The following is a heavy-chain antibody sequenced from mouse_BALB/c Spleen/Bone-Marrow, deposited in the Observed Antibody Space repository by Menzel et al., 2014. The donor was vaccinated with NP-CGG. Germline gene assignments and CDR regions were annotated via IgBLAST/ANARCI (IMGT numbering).Heavy chain of an antibody. CDR2: IWSDGST. CDR3: ARRGSFCAMDY. J-gene: IGHJ4*01. Sequence: VKVEESGPGLVAPSQSLSITCTISGFSLTSYGVHWVRQPPGKGLEWLVVIWSDGSTTYNSALKSRLSISKDNSKSQVFLKMNSLQTDDTAMYYCARRGSFCAMDYWGQGTSVTVSS. V-gene: IGHV2-6-1*01. CDR1: GFSLTSYG.